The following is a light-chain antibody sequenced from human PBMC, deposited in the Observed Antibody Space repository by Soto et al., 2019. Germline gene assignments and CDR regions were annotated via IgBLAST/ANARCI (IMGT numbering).Light chain of an antibody. CDR2: AAS. J-gene: IGKJ5*01. Sequence: DIQMTQYPPTLSASVGDRVTITCRASQSISRWLAWYQQRPGKAPKLLIYAASSLQSGVPSRFSGSGSGTDFTLTISSLQHEDFATYYCQQSYSTLSITFGQGTRLEI. CDR1: QSISRW. V-gene: IGKV1-39*01. CDR3: QQSYSTLSIT.